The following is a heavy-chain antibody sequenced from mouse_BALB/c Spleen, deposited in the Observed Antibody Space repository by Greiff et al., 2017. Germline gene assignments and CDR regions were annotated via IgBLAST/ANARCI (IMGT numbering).Heavy chain of an antibody. V-gene: IGHV1-7*01. CDR1: GYTFTSYW. CDR2: INPSTGYT. CDR3: ARGRGPRHH. Sequence: QVQLQQSGAELAKPGASVKMSCKASGYTFTSYWMHWVKQRPGQGLKWIGYINPSTGYTEYNQKFKDKATLTADKSSSTAYMQLSSLTSEDSAVYYCARGRGPRHHWGQGTTLTVSA. D-gene: IGHD3-1*01. J-gene: IGHJ2*01.